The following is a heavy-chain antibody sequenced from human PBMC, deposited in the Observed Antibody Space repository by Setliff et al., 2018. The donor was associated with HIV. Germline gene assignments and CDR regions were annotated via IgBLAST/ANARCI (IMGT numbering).Heavy chain of an antibody. Sequence: ASVKVSCKASGYTFASYYMHWVRQAPGQGLEWMGVINPINGDATFVRNFQGRGTMTRETSTKTVYMELSSLKFEDTAVYYCVRGGPRGLEVAALEFDSWGQGTLVTVSS. V-gene: IGHV1-46*01. D-gene: IGHD6-19*01. CDR1: GYTFASYY. CDR2: INPINGDA. J-gene: IGHJ4*02. CDR3: VRGGPRGLEVAALEFDS.